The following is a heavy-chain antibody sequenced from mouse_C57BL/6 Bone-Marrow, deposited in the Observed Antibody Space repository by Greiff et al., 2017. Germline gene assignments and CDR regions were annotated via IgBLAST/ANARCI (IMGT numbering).Heavy chain of an antibody. V-gene: IGHV1-69*01. CDR1: GYTFTGYW. Sequence: QVKLQQPGAELMMPGASVKLSCKASGYTFTGYWIDWVKQRPGQGLEWIGEIFPASSYTNYNQKFKGKSTFTVATSSSTAYMQLSSLTTEDSAIYYCARGAYALYSWGPGTADTVSS. CDR2: IFPASSYT. CDR3: ARGAYALYS. J-gene: IGHJ4*01.